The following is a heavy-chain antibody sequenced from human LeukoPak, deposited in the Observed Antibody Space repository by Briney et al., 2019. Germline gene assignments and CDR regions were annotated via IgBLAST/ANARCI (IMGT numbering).Heavy chain of an antibody. CDR3: AKDRCSSTSCHLDY. D-gene: IGHD2-2*01. CDR2: ISYDGSNK. CDR1: GFTFSSYG. Sequence: GGSLRLSCAASGFTFSSYGMHWVRQAPGKGLEGVAVISYDGSNKYYADSVKGRFTISRDNSKNTLYLQMNSLRAEDTAVYYCAKDRCSSTSCHLDYWGQGTLVTVSS. J-gene: IGHJ4*02. V-gene: IGHV3-30*18.